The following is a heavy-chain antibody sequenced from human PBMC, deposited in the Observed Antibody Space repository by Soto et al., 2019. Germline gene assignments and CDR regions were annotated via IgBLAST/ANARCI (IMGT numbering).Heavy chain of an antibody. CDR2: INSDGSST. CDR1: GFTFSSYW. J-gene: IGHJ4*02. D-gene: IGHD6-6*01. CDR3: ARLPRFKNRYSSSSDSLADDY. V-gene: IGHV3-74*01. Sequence: EVQMVESGGGLVQPGGSLRLSCAASGFTFSSYWMHWVRQAPGKGLVWVSRINSDGSSTSYAVSVKGRFTISRDNAKNTLYLQMNSLRAEDTAVYYCARLPRFKNRYSSSSDSLADDYWGQGTLVTVSS.